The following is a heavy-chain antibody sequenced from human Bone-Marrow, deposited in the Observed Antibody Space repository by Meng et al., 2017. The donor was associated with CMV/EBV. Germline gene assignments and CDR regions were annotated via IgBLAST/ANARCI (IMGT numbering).Heavy chain of an antibody. V-gene: IGHV3-43*01. J-gene: IGHJ4*02. CDR1: TFDDYT. CDR3: AKDMTYSSGSYYPPIFDY. Sequence: TFDDYTMHWVRQAPGKGLEWVSLISWDGGSTYYADPVKGRFTISRDNSKNSLYLQMNSLRTEDTALYYCAKDMTYSSGSYYPPIFDYWGQGTLVTVSS. D-gene: IGHD1-26*01. CDR2: ISWDGGST.